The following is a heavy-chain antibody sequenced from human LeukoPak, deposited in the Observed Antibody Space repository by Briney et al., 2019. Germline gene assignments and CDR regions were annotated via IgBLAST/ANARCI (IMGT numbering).Heavy chain of an antibody. CDR3: ARQWQGRLFWFDP. CDR2: IYYSGST. V-gene: IGHV4-39*01. Sequence: PSETPSLTCTVSGGSISTSYYYWGWIRQPPGKGLEWIGSIYYSGSTYYNPSLKSRVTISVDTSKNQFSLKLSSVTAADTAVYYCARQWQGRLFWFDPWGQGTLVTVSS. CDR1: GGSISTSYYY. J-gene: IGHJ5*02. D-gene: IGHD1-1*01.